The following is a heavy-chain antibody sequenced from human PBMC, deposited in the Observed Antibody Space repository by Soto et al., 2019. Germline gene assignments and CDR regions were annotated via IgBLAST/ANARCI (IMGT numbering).Heavy chain of an antibody. J-gene: IGHJ4*02. D-gene: IGHD6-19*01. V-gene: IGHV1-2*04. CDR1: GYTFTGYY. CDR2: INPNSGGT. Sequence: QVQLVQSGAEVKKPGASVKVSCKASGYTFTGYYMHWVRQAPGQGLEWMGWINPNSGGTNYAQKFQGWVTMTRDTSISTAYMELSRLRSDDTAVYYCARDVDYSSGWYYFVYWGQGTLVTVSS. CDR3: ARDVDYSSGWYYFVY.